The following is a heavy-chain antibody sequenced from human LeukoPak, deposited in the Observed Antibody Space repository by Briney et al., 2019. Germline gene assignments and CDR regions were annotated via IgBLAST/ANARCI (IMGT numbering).Heavy chain of an antibody. Sequence: GALRLSCAASGFTFSSYWMHWVRHAPGKGLVWVSRINSDGSSTSYADSVKGRFTISRDNAKNTLYLQMNSLRAEDTAVYYCARDRDSGYFDYWGQGTLVTVSS. CDR3: ARDRDSGYFDY. J-gene: IGHJ4*02. CDR1: GFTFSSYW. CDR2: INSDGSST. D-gene: IGHD6-19*01. V-gene: IGHV3-74*01.